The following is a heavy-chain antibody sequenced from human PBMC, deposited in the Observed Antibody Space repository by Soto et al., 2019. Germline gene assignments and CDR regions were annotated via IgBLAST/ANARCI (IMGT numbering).Heavy chain of an antibody. J-gene: IGHJ4*02. CDR1: GYTLTELS. Sequence: ASVKVSCKVSGYTLTELSMHWVRQAPGKGLEWMGGFDPEDGETIYAQKFQGRVTMTEDTSTDTAYMELSSLRSEDTAVYYCATALFVWGSYRYTYDSSGPNGYWGQGTLVTVSS. CDR3: ATALFVWGSYRYTYDSSGPNGY. D-gene: IGHD3-16*02. V-gene: IGHV1-24*01. CDR2: FDPEDGET.